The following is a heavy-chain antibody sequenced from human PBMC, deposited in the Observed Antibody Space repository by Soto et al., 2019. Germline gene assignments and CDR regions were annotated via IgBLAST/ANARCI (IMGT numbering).Heavy chain of an antibody. Sequence: PSETLSLTCAVSGGSISTSNWWSWVRQPPGKGLEWIGEVYRTGSTNYNPSLESRLTISVDKSKNQFSLKLTSVTAADTAVYYCARARATIAAAAIFDCWGQGTLVTVFS. CDR2: VYRTGST. V-gene: IGHV4-4*02. D-gene: IGHD6-13*01. CDR3: ARARATIAAAAIFDC. J-gene: IGHJ4*02. CDR1: GGSISTSNW.